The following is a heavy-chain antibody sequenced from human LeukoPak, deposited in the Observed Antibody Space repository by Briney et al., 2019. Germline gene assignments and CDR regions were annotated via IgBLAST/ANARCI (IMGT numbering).Heavy chain of an antibody. CDR2: INWNGGSV. CDR1: GFAFANSG. V-gene: IGHV3-20*04. Sequence: RTGGSLRLSCEASGFAFANSGMSWVRQVPGKGLEWLSAINWNGGSVGSAASVQGRFTISRDNSKNMVHLQMTRLKVEDTGVYYCARRNRGPDYWGQGTVVIVSS. J-gene: IGHJ4*02. CDR3: ARRNRGPDY. D-gene: IGHD2/OR15-2a*01.